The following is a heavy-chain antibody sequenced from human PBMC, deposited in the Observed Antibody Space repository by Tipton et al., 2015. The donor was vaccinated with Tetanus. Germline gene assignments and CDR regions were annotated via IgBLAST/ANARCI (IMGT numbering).Heavy chain of an antibody. CDR2: VRTAGYPA. Sequence: SLRLSCAASGFAFNTYGMHWVRRAPGKGLEWVAVVRTAGYPAYYGDSVKGRFTISRDNSKNTLFLQMSSLRAEDTAVYFCAREYGHNLWYFDLWGRGTLVTVSS. D-gene: IGHD5-24*01. V-gene: IGHV3-30*03. CDR1: GFAFNTYG. J-gene: IGHJ2*01. CDR3: AREYGHNLWYFDL.